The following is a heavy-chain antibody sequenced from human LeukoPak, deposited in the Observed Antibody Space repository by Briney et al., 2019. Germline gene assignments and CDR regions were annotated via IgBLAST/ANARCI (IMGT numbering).Heavy chain of an antibody. CDR1: GFTFSSYS. D-gene: IGHD3-22*01. Sequence: GGSLRLSCAASGFTFSSYSMNWVRQAPGKGLEWVSYISSSSSTIYYVDSVKGRFTISRDNAKNSLYLQMNSLRAEDTAVYYCARDYYDSSGYDTSSYFQHWGQGTLVTVSS. J-gene: IGHJ1*01. V-gene: IGHV3-48*01. CDR2: ISSSSSTI. CDR3: ARDYYDSSGYDTSSYFQH.